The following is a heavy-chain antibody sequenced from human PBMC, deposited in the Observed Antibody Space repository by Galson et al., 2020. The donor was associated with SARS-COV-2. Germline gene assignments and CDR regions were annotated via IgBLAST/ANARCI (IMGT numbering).Heavy chain of an antibody. J-gene: IGHJ3*01. Sequence: SETLSLTCAVYGGSFNGYCWSWIRQPPGKGLEWIGEINHSGTTNYNPSLKSRITMSVDMSKNQFSLKLSSVTAADTALYYCARAPDVDILTGDYADGFDFWGQGTMVTVSS. V-gene: IGHV4-34*01. CDR3: ARAPDVDILTGDYADGFDF. D-gene: IGHD3-9*01. CDR1: GGSFNGYC. CDR2: INHSGTT.